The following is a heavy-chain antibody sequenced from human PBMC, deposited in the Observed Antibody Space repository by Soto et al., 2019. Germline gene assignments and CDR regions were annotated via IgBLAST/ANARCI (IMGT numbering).Heavy chain of an antibody. D-gene: IGHD3-3*01. V-gene: IGHV3-21*01. Sequence: GGSLRLSCAASGFTFSSYSMNWVRQAPGKGLEWVSSISSSSSYIYYADSVKGRFTISRDNAKNSLYLQMNSLRAEDTAVYYCARDVYEPRVFGVVTPPWMDVWGKGTTVTVSS. J-gene: IGHJ6*04. CDR3: ARDVYEPRVFGVVTPPWMDV. CDR1: GFTFSSYS. CDR2: ISSSSSYI.